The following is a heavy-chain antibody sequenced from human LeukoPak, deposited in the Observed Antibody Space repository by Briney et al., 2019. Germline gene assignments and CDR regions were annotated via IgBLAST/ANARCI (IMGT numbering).Heavy chain of an antibody. J-gene: IGHJ4*02. Sequence: GGSLRLSCAASGFTFSSYGMHWVRQAPGKGLEWVAVISYDGSNKYYADSVKGRFTISRDNSKNTLYLQMNSLRAEDTAVHYCAKLDWNGYFDYWGQGTLVTVSS. D-gene: IGHD1-1*01. CDR2: ISYDGSNK. CDR3: AKLDWNGYFDY. V-gene: IGHV3-30*18. CDR1: GFTFSSYG.